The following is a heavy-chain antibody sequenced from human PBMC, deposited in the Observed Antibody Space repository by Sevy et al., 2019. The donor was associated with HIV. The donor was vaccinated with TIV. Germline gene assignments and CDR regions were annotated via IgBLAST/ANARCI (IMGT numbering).Heavy chain of an antibody. V-gene: IGHV4-39*02. D-gene: IGHD3-22*01. CDR3: AREGSYYDSSGYYQHPVYYFDY. Sequence: SETLSLTCTVSGGSISSSSYYWGWIRQPPGKGLEWIGSIYYSGSTYYNPSLKSRVTISVDTSKNQFSLKLSSVNAADTAVYYCAREGSYYDSSGYYQHPVYYFDYWGQGTLVTVSS. CDR1: GGSISSSSYY. CDR2: IYYSGST. J-gene: IGHJ4*02.